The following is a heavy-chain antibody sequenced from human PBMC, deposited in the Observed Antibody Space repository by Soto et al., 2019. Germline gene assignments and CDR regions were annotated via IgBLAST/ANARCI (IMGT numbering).Heavy chain of an antibody. CDR1: GGSISNVGYF. V-gene: IGHV4-30-4*01. D-gene: IGHD2-2*01. Sequence: QVQLQESGPGLVKPSQTLSLTCTVSGGSISNVGYFWSWIRQPPGKGLEWIGFIYHTGTTYYNSSLRSGVITSIYTSKSQFSPKLNSVTAAQTPVYYRARVMAAMQICLAPWGQGTLVTVSP. CDR3: ARVMAAMQICLAP. J-gene: IGHJ5*02. CDR2: IYHTGTT.